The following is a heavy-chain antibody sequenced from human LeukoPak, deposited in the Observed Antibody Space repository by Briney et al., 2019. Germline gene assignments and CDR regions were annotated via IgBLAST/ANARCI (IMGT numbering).Heavy chain of an antibody. D-gene: IGHD3-22*01. V-gene: IGHV3-23*01. Sequence: GGSLRLSCAASGFTFSSYAMSWVRQAPGKGLEWVSAISGSGGSTYYADSVEGRFTISRDNSKNTLYLQMNSLRAEDTAVYYCAKDLRYYDSSGYYYGNDYWGQGTLVTVSS. J-gene: IGHJ4*02. CDR2: ISGSGGST. CDR1: GFTFSSYA. CDR3: AKDLRYYDSSGYYYGNDY.